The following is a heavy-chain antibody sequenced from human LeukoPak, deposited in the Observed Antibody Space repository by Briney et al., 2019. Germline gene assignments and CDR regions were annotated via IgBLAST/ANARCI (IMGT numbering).Heavy chain of an antibody. Sequence: ASVKVSCKASGYTFTSYGISWVRQAPGQGLEWMGWISAYNGNTNYAQKLQGRVTITRDTSASTAYLELSSLRSEDTAVYYCARDPQRYSGYLYYYYGMDVWGQGTTVTVSS. CDR2: ISAYNGNT. CDR1: GYTFTSYG. V-gene: IGHV1-18*01. J-gene: IGHJ6*02. D-gene: IGHD5-12*01. CDR3: ARDPQRYSGYLYYYYGMDV.